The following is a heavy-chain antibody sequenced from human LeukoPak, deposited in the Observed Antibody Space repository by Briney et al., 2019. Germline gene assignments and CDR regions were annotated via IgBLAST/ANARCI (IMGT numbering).Heavy chain of an antibody. D-gene: IGHD6-6*01. Sequence: GGSLRLSCAASGFTFNTYAMSWVRQAPGKGLEWVSTISGSGGSTYYADSVKGRFTISRDNSKNTLYLQMNSLRAEDTAVYYCAKVLAARYYYYYMDVWGKGTTVTVSS. CDR3: AKVLAARYYYYYMDV. V-gene: IGHV3-23*01. CDR2: ISGSGGST. J-gene: IGHJ6*03. CDR1: GFTFNTYA.